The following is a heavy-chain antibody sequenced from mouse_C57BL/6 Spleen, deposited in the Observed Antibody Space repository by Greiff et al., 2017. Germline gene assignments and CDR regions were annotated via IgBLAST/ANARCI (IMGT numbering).Heavy chain of an antibody. J-gene: IGHJ3*01. V-gene: IGHV5-9-1*02. D-gene: IGHD2-4*01. CDR2: ISSGGDYI. CDR3: TREGIYYDYGFFAY. CDR1: GFTFSSYA. Sequence: EVKVVESGEGLVKPGGSLKLSCAASGFTFSSYAMSWVRQTPEKRLEWVAYISSGGDYIYYADTVKGRFTISRDNARNTLYLQMSSLKSEDTAMYYCTREGIYYDYGFFAYWGQGTLVTVSA.